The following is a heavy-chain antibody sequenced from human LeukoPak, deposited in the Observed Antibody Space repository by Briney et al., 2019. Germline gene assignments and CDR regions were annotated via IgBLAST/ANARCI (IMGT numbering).Heavy chain of an antibody. V-gene: IGHV4-39*07. CDR3: ARMGSEISKIDY. J-gene: IGHJ4*02. CDR2: IYQSGST. Sequence: SETLSLTCTVSGGSISSGSYYWGCIRQPPGKGLERIGSIYQSGSTYYNPSLKSRVTISVDTSKNQFSLKLSSVTATNTSVYFCARMGSEISKIDYWGQGTLVNVSS. CDR1: GGSISSGSYY. D-gene: IGHD3-3*02.